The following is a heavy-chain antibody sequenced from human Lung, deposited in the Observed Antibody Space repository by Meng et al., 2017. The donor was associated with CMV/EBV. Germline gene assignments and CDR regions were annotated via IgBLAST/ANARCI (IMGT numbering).Heavy chain of an antibody. CDR2: IIPIFGTA. V-gene: IGHV1-69*05. D-gene: IGHD2-2*02. CDR1: GGTFSSYA. CDR3: ASKAGVVPAAIPVYYYGMDV. J-gene: IGHJ6*02. Sequence: SXXVSXKASGGTFSSYAISWVRQAPGQGLEWMGGIIPIFGTANYAQKFQGRVTITTDESTSTAYMELSSLRSEDTAVYYCASKAGVVPAAIPVYYYGMDVWXQGTTVTVSS.